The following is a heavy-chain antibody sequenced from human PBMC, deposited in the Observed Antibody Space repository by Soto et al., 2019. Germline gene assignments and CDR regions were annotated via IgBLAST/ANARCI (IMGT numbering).Heavy chain of an antibody. CDR1: GFAFSPYA. D-gene: IGHD6-13*01. V-gene: IGHV3-23*01. Sequence: SGGSLRLSCAASGFAFSPYAMTWVRQAPGKGLEWVSVISGSGGSSYYADSVKGRFTISRDNSKNTLFLQMNGLRAKDTAVYYCAKVTKRAAAGRYEYYKYGMDVWGQGTTVTVSS. CDR2: ISGSGGSS. CDR3: AKVTKRAAAGRYEYYKYGMDV. J-gene: IGHJ6*02.